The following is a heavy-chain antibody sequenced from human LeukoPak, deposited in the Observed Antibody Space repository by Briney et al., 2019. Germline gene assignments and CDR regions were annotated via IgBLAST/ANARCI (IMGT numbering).Heavy chain of an antibody. Sequence: SETLSLTCTVSGGSISSSSFYWGWIRQPPGKGLEWVGSIYYSETTYYSPSLKSRVTISADMSKNQFSLELGSMTAADTGVYYCTAGRWLQLGVEYWGQGTLVTVSS. J-gene: IGHJ4*02. CDR1: GGSISSSSFY. V-gene: IGHV4-39*01. CDR2: IYYSETT. D-gene: IGHD5-12*01. CDR3: TAGRWLQLGVEY.